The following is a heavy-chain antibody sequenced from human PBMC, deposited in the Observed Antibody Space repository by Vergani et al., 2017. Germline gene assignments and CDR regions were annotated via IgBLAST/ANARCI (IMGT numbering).Heavy chain of an antibody. V-gene: IGHV3-7*01. CDR1: GVIFSRYW. CDR3: ARDTRYCNNPTCPPNNAFDY. D-gene: IGHD2-2*01. Sequence: EVQVVESGGGVVQPGGSLRLSCAASGVIFSRYWMSWVRQAPGKGLEWVANINQDGSEKYYVESVKGRFTISRDNAKNSLFLQIFSLRAEDTAVYYCARDTRYCNNPTCPPNNAFDYWGQGILVTVSS. J-gene: IGHJ4*02. CDR2: INQDGSEK.